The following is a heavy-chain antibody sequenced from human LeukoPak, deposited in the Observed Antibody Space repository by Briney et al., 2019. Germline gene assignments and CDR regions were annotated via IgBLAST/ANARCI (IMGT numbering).Heavy chain of an antibody. CDR2: ISGTGGST. J-gene: IGHJ4*02. Sequence: GGSLRLSCAASGFTFSSYAMSWVRQAPGRGLKGVSVISGTGGSTYYADSVKGRFTISRDTSKNTLYLQMNSLRAEDTAAYYCAKGDYYDSSGFSPLDYWGQGTLVTVSS. D-gene: IGHD3-22*01. CDR3: AKGDYYDSSGFSPLDY. CDR1: GFTFSSYA. V-gene: IGHV3-23*01.